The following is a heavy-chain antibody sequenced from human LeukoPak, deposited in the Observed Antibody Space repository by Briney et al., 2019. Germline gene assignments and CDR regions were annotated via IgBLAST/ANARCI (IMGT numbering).Heavy chain of an antibody. CDR3: AKDGSSRWDDGTLCC. V-gene: IGHV3-23*01. Sequence: PGGSLTLSCAAAGFTFSSYAMSWVRQAPGKGMGWVSAISGSGGSTYYADRVKGRFTISRDNSKNTLYLQMNSLRPEDTAVDYCAKDGSSRWDDGTLCCWGQGTLVTVSS. CDR1: GFTFSSYA. D-gene: IGHD6-13*01. J-gene: IGHJ4*02. CDR2: ISGSGGST.